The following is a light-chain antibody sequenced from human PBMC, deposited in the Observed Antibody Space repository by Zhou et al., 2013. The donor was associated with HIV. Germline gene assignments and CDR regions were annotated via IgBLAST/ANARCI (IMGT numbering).Light chain of an antibody. CDR1: QTITTF. CDR3: QQSYGTPYT. Sequence: DIQLTQSPSSLSASVGDRVTIACRASQTITTFLNWYQKTPGKAPELLIYGASTLQSGVPSRFSGSGSGTDFTLTISSLRPEDFATYYCQQSYGTPYTFGQGTKLEIK. CDR2: GAS. J-gene: IGKJ2*01. V-gene: IGKV1-39*01.